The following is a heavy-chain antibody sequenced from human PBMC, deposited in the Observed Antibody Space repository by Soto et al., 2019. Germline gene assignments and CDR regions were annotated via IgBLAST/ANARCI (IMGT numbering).Heavy chain of an antibody. CDR2: IWYDGSNK. J-gene: IGHJ6*02. CDR3: ARGEERDGYNTDYYYGMDV. Sequence: GGSLRLSCAASGFTFSSYGMHWVRQAPGKGLEWVAVIWYDGSNKYYADSVKGRFTISRDNSKNTLYLQMNSLRAEDTAVYYCARGEERDGYNTDYYYGMDVWGQGTTVTVSS. V-gene: IGHV3-33*01. CDR1: GFTFSSYG. D-gene: IGHD5-12*01.